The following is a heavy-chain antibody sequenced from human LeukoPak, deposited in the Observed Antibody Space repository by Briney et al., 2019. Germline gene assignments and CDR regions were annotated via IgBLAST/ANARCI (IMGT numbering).Heavy chain of an antibody. D-gene: IGHD2-2*01. CDR2: IIPIFGTA. Sequence: SVKVSCKASGGTFSSYAISWVRQAPGQGLEWMGGIIPIFGTANYAQKFQGRVTITTDESTSTAYMELSSLRSEDTAVYYCASSPAAIFYYYYMDVWGKGTTVTVSS. CDR1: GGTFSSYA. CDR3: ASSPAAIFYYYYMDV. J-gene: IGHJ6*03. V-gene: IGHV1-69*05.